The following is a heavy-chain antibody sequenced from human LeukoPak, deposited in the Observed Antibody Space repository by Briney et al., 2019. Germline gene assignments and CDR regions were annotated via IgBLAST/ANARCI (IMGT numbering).Heavy chain of an antibody. CDR2: IYYSGST. CDR1: GGSISSYY. V-gene: IGHV4-59*01. D-gene: IGHD3-22*01. Sequence: KASETLSLTCTVSGGSISSYYWSWIRQPPGKGLEWIGYIYYSGSTNYNPSLKSRVTISVDTSKNQFSLKLSSVTAADTAVCYCARVGASRGYYDYYYYGMDVWGQGTTVTVSS. J-gene: IGHJ6*02. CDR3: ARVGASRGYYDYYYYGMDV.